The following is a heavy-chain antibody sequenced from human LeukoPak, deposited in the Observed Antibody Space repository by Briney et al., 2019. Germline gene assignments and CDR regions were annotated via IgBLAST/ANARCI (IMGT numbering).Heavy chain of an antibody. J-gene: IGHJ4*02. Sequence: SETLSLTCAVYGGSFSGYYWSWIRQPPGKGLEWIGEINHSGSTNYNPSLKSRVTISVDTSKNQFSLKLSSVTAADTAVYYCARARLVDGVYGSGSYYHDYWGQGTLVTVSS. D-gene: IGHD3-10*01. CDR3: ARARLVDGVYGSGSYYHDY. CDR2: INHSGST. V-gene: IGHV4-34*01. CDR1: GGSFSGYY.